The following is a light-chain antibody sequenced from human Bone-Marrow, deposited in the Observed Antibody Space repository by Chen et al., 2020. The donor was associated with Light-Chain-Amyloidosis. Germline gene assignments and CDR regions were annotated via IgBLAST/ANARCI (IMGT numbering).Light chain of an antibody. J-gene: IGKJ1*01. Sequence: EIVLTPSPGTLSLSPGERATLSCRASQSVSSAFLSWYQQKPGQAPRLLIYGASSRATAIPDRFSGSGSGTDFTLTISRLEPEDFAMYYCQQYDSSRWTFGQGTKVEFK. CDR3: QQYDSSRWT. CDR2: GAS. CDR1: QSVSSAF. V-gene: IGKV3-20*01.